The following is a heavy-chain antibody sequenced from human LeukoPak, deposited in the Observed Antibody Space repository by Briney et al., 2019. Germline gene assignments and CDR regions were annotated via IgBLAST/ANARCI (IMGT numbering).Heavy chain of an antibody. CDR1: GFTFSSYS. CDR3: ARDPSVVECYFDY. D-gene: IGHD5-24*01. CDR2: ISSSSSTI. J-gene: IGHJ4*02. Sequence: GGSLRLSCAASGFTFSSYSMNWVRQAPGKGLEWVSYISSSSSTIYYADSVKGRFSISRDNAKNSLYLQMNSLRAEDTAVYYCARDPSVVECYFDYWGQGTLVTVSS. V-gene: IGHV3-48*04.